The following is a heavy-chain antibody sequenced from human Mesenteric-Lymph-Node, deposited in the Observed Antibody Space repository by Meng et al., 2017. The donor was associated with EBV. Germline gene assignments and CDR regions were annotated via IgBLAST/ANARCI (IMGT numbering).Heavy chain of an antibody. CDR1: GGSISSSYW. J-gene: IGHJ5*02. Sequence: QEQLQDSGPGLVKPSGTLSLTCAVSGGSISSSYWWIWVRQPPGKGLEWIGEIYHSGSTNYNPSLKSRVTISLDKSKNQFSLKLSSVTAADTAVYYCARAPLYGDNDWFDPWGQGTLVTVSS. V-gene: IGHV4-4*02. D-gene: IGHD4-17*01. CDR2: IYHSGST. CDR3: ARAPLYGDNDWFDP.